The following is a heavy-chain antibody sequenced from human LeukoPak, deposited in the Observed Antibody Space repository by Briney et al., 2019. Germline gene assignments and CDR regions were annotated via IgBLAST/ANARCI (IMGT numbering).Heavy chain of an antibody. CDR2: INYSRST. D-gene: IGHD6-19*01. V-gene: IGHV4-34*01. J-gene: IGHJ5*02. CDR1: GGSFSGYY. CDR3: ARGQWLRNWFDP. Sequence: PSETLSLTCAVYGGSFSGYYWSWIRQPPGKGLEWIGEINYSRSTNYNPSLKSRVTISVDTSKNQFSLKLSSVTAADTAVYYCARGQWLRNWFDPWGQGTLVTVSS.